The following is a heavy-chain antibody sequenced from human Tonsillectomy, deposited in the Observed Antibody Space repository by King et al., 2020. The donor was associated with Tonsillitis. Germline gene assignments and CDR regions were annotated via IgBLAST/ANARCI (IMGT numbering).Heavy chain of an antibody. CDR1: GYTFTSYG. J-gene: IGHJ4*02. CDR3: ARVPGMVALYQFDY. CDR2: IVPYNDNT. Sequence: VQLVESGGEVKKAGASVKVSCKASGYTFTSYGISWVRQAPGQGLEWMGWIVPYNDNTKYAQKIQGRVIMTTDTSTSTAYMELRVLRSDDTAVYYCARVPGMVALYQFDYWGQGTLVTVSS. V-gene: IGHV1-18*01. D-gene: IGHD1-26*01.